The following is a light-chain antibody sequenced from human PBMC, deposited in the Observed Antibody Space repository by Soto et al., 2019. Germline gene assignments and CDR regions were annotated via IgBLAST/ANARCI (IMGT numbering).Light chain of an antibody. CDR3: ASPWDELNVPI. Sequence: QSALTQPPSASGTPGPGVVLSCSGSHSNVGVNALSWYQHLPGMAPRLLLHTDDQRPSGIPDRFSGSHSGTSTSLAISRLQARNEGHHDCASPWDELNVPIFGAGTKVTVL. V-gene: IGLV1-44*01. CDR1: HSNVGVNA. J-gene: IGLJ2*01. CDR2: TDD.